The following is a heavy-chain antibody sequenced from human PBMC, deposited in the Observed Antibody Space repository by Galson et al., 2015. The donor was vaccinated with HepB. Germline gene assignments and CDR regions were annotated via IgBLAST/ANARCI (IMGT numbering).Heavy chain of an antibody. J-gene: IGHJ5*02. CDR3: ARGWGWLPES. D-gene: IGHD2-15*01. V-gene: IGHV4-59*01. CDR1: GGSLSDSY. Sequence: LSLTCSVSGGSLSDSYRKWIRQPPGEGLEWIGHIHYSGSTNYNPSLKSRVLISIDTSKNQFSLRLSSVTAADTAVYYCARGWGWLPESWGQGTLVTVSS. CDR2: IHYSGST.